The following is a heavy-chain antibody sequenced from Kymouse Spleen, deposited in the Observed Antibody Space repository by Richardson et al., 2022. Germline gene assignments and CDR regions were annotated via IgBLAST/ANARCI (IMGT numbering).Heavy chain of an antibody. J-gene: IGHJ6*02. CDR1: GGSFSGYY. Sequence: QVQLQQWGAGLLKPSETLSLTCAVYGGSFSGYYWSWIRQPPGKGLEWIGEINHSGSTNYNPSLKSRVTISVDTSKNQFSLKLSSVTAADTAVYYCAREGYSSSAHYYGMDVWGQGTTVTVSS. CDR2: INHSGST. CDR3: AREGYSSSAHYYGMDV. V-gene: IGHV4-34*01. D-gene: IGHD6-6*01.